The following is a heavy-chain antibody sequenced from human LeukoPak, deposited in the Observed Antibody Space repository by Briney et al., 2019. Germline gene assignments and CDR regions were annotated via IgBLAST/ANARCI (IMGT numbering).Heavy chain of an antibody. CDR3: ARIGASVTTCDY. Sequence: PGGSLRLSCEASGFTLNVYYMSWFRQAPGKGLEWIGYISSTGSYTTYADSVKGRFTISRDNAKNSLYLQMNSLRAEDTAVYYCARIGASVTTCDYWGQGTLVTVSS. CDR1: GFTLNVYY. V-gene: IGHV3-11*06. CDR2: ISSTGSYT. D-gene: IGHD4-17*01. J-gene: IGHJ4*02.